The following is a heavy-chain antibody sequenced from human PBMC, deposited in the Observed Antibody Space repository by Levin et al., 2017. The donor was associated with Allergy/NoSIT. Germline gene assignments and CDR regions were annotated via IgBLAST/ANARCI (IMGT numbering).Heavy chain of an antibody. D-gene: IGHD2-2*01. CDR1: GGSISSSSYY. V-gene: IGHV4-39*07. Sequence: SETLSLTCTVSGGSISSSSYYWGWIRQPPGKGLEWIGSIYYSGSTYYNPSLKSRVTISVDTSKNQFSLKLSSVTAADTAVYYCARYCISTSCYGFDYWGQGTLVTVSS. CDR3: ARYCISTSCYGFDY. J-gene: IGHJ4*02. CDR2: IYYSGST.